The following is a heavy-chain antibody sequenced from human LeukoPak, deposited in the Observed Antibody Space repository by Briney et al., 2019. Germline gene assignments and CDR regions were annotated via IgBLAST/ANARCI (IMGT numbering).Heavy chain of an antibody. V-gene: IGHV3-30*18. D-gene: IGHD3-22*01. CDR2: ISYDGSNK. CDR3: AKDPSDGYYYDSSGEAYFDY. Sequence: GGSLRLSCAASGFTVSSNYMSWVRQAPGKGLEWVAVISYDGSNKYYADSVKGRFTISRDNSKNTLYLQMNSLRAEDTAVYYCAKDPSDGYYYDSSGEAYFDYWGQGTLVTVSS. J-gene: IGHJ4*02. CDR1: GFTVSSNY.